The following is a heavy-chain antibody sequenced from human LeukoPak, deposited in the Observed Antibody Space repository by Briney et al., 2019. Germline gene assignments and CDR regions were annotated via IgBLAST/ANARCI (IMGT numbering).Heavy chain of an antibody. Sequence: SETLSLTCTVSGGSISSYYWSWIRQPPGKGLEWIGYIYYSGSTNYNPSLKSRVTISVDTSKNQFSLKLSSVTAADTAVYYCARVGVSGWYSFDYWGQGTLVTVSS. CDR1: GGSISSYY. CDR2: IYYSGST. D-gene: IGHD6-19*01. J-gene: IGHJ4*02. V-gene: IGHV4-59*12. CDR3: ARVGVSGWYSFDY.